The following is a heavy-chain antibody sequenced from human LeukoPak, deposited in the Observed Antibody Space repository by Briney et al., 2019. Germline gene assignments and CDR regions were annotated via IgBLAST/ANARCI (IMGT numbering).Heavy chain of an antibody. CDR1: GFTFSGYA. J-gene: IGHJ4*02. D-gene: IGHD5-18*01. CDR2: ISYDGSNK. V-gene: IGHV3-30-3*01. CDR3: AKDLDGDTALTTDY. Sequence: QPGGSLRLSCAASGFTFSGYAMHWVRQAPGKGLEWVAVISYDGSNKYYADSVKGRFTISRDNSKDTLYMQINSLRAEDTAVYYCAKDLDGDTALTTDYWGQGTLVTVSS.